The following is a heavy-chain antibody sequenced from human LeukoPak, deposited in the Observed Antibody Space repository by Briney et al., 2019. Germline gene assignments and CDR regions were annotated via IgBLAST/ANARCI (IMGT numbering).Heavy chain of an antibody. CDR2: IYPSDSDT. J-gene: IGHJ4*02. CDR1: GYSFTSYW. Sequence: GESLKISCKGFGYSFTSYWIVWVRQLARKILEWMGIIYPSDSDTRYSPSFQGQVTISADKSISTAYLQWRSLKASDTAMYYCARGLYGSDRGYWGQGTLVTVSS. V-gene: IGHV5-51*01. D-gene: IGHD6-19*01. CDR3: ARGLYGSDRGY.